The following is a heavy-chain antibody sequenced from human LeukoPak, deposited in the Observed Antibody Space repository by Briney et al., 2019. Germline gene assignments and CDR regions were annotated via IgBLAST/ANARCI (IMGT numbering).Heavy chain of an antibody. CDR3: ARLGIAVAVTLDY. D-gene: IGHD6-19*01. J-gene: IGHJ4*02. CDR1: GYSISSGYY. CDR2: IYHSGST. V-gene: IGHV4-38-2*01. Sequence: YPSETLSLTCAVSGYSISSGYYWGWIRQPPGKGLEWIGNIYHSGSTYYNPSLKSRVTISIDTSKNQFSLKLSSVTAADTAVYYCARLGIAVAVTLDYWGQGTLVTVSS.